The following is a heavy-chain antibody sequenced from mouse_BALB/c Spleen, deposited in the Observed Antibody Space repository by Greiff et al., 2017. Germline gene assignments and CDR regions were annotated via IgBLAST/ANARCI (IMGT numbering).Heavy chain of an antibody. Sequence: VQRVESGGGLVKPGGSLKLSCAASGFTFSSYAMSWVRQTPEKRLEWVASISSGGSTYYPDSVKGRFTISRDNARNILYLQMSSLRSEDTAMYYCAREDGYYGYFDYWGQGTTLTVSS. V-gene: IGHV5-6-5*01. CDR2: ISSGGST. J-gene: IGHJ2*01. CDR1: GFTFSSYA. CDR3: AREDGYYGYFDY. D-gene: IGHD2-3*01.